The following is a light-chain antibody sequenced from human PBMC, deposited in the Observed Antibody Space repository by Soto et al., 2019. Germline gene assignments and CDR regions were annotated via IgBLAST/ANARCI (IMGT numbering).Light chain of an antibody. CDR3: LQHNSYPLT. CDR1: QGIAND. J-gene: IGKJ4*01. CDR2: AAS. Sequence: DIQMTQFPSSLSASVGARFTITGRASQGIANDLFWYQQKPGKAPERLIYAASNLQRRLPSMSRGRGSQSELTLTVSSLQPEDFSSFFCLQHNSYPLTVGGGTKVDIK. V-gene: IGKV1-17*01.